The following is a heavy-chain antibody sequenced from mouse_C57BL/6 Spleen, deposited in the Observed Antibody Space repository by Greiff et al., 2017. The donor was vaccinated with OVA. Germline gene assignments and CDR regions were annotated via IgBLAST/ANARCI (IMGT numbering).Heavy chain of an antibody. J-gene: IGHJ1*03. D-gene: IGHD2-3*01. CDR2: ISSGSSTI. Sequence: EVHLEESGGGLVKPGGSLKLSCAASGFTFSDYGMHWVRQAPEKGLEWVAYISSGSSTIYYADTVKGRFTISRDNAKNTLFLQMTSLRSEDTAMYYCARRGIDGYYRYFDVWGTVTTVTVSS. V-gene: IGHV5-17*01. CDR1: GFTFSDYG. CDR3: ARRGIDGYYRYFDV.